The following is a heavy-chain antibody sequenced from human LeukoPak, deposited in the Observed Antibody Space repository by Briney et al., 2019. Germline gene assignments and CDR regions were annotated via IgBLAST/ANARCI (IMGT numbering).Heavy chain of an antibody. CDR2: ISYDGSNK. D-gene: IGHD3-22*01. CDR3: AREGYYDSSGYGY. Sequence: PGRSLRLSCAASGFTFSSYAMHWVRQAPGKGLEWVAVISYDGSNKYYADSVKGRFTISRDNSKNTLYLQMNSLSAEDTAVYYCAREGYYDSSGYGYWGQGTLVTVSS. V-gene: IGHV3-30-3*01. CDR1: GFTFSSYA. J-gene: IGHJ4*02.